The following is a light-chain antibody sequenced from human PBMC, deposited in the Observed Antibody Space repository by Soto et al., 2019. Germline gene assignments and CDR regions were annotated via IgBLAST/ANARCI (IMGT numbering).Light chain of an antibody. V-gene: IGLV2-8*01. CDR2: EVN. J-gene: IGLJ1*01. Sequence: QSVLTQPPSASGSPGQSVAISCTGTSSDVGGYNYVSWYQLHPGKAPKLMIYEVNLRPSGVPDRFSGSKSGDTASLTVSGLQAEYEADYYCSSYAGNNNYVFGTGTKVTVL. CDR1: SSDVGGYNY. CDR3: SSYAGNNNYV.